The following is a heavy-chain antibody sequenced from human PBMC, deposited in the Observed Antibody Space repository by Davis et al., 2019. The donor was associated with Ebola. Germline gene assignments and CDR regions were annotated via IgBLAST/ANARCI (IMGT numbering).Heavy chain of an antibody. CDR3: ARNHITMVRGVGNWFDP. CDR2: IYYSGST. V-gene: IGHV4-59*12. Sequence: MPSETLSLTCTVSGGSISSYYWSWIRQPPGKGLEWIGYIYYSGSTNYNPSLKSRVTISVDKSKNQFSLKLSSVTAADTAVYYCARNHITMVRGVGNWFDPWGQGTLVTVSS. J-gene: IGHJ5*02. D-gene: IGHD3-10*01. CDR1: GGSISSYY.